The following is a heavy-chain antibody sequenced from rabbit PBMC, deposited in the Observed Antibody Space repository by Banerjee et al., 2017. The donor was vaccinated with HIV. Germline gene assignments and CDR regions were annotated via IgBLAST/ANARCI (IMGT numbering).Heavy chain of an antibody. Sequence: QEQLEESGGDLVKPGASLTLTCTASGFSFSSGYYMCWVRRAPRKGLEWIGCIVAGSDGMTYYATWAKGRFTVSKTSSTTVTPQMTSLTAADTATYFCARDLAGVTGWNFGLWGQGTLVTVS. D-gene: IGHD4-1*01. CDR1: GFSFSSGYY. J-gene: IGHJ6*01. V-gene: IGHV1S45*01. CDR2: IVAGSDGMT. CDR3: ARDLAGVTGWNFGL.